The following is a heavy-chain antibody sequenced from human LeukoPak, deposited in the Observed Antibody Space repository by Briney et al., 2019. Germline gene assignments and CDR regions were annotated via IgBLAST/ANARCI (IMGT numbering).Heavy chain of an antibody. J-gene: IGHJ4*02. D-gene: IGHD3-22*01. CDR3: ARVSSGYYIGYFDF. Sequence: PGGSLRLSCAASGFTFSSYWMTWVRQAPGKGLEWVANMNQDGSKIYYVDSLKGRFTISRDNAKNSLYLQMNGLRAEDTAVYYCARVSSGYYIGYFDFWGQGTLVTVSS. CDR1: GFTFSSYW. CDR2: MNQDGSKI. V-gene: IGHV3-7*01.